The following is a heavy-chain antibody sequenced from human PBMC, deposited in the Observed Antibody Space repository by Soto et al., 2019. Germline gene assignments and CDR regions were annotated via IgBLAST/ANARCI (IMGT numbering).Heavy chain of an antibody. CDR2: ISYDGSNK. CDR3: AKSRYGGNYFDY. CDR1: GFTFSSYG. J-gene: IGHJ4*02. D-gene: IGHD2-15*01. Sequence: QVQLVESGGGVVQPGRSLRLSCAASGFTFSSYGMHWVRRAPGKGLEWVAVISYDGSNKYYADSVKGRFTISRDNSKNTLYLQMNSLRAEDTAVYYCAKSRYGGNYFDYWGQGTLVTVSS. V-gene: IGHV3-30*18.